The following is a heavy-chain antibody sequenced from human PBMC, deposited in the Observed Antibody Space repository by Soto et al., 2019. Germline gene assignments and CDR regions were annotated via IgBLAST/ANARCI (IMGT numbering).Heavy chain of an antibody. J-gene: IGHJ4*02. CDR1: GFTFSSYG. CDR2: IWYDGSNN. V-gene: IGHV3-33*01. Sequence: QVQLVESGGGVVQPGRSLRLSCAASGFTFSSYGMHWVRQAPGKGLEWVAVIWYDGSNNYYADSVKGRFTISRDNSKNTLYLQMNSLLAEDTAVYYCARDRWPYCGEEGYWGQGTLVTVSS. D-gene: IGHD2-21*01. CDR3: ARDRWPYCGEEGY.